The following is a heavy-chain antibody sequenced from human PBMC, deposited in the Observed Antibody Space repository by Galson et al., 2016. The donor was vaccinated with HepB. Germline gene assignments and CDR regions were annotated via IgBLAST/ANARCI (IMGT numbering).Heavy chain of an antibody. V-gene: IGHV6-1*01. CDR3: ARVRSGYSGYANPYYYSMDV. CDR1: GDSVSSNSAT. Sequence: CAISGDSVSSNSATWNWIRQSPSRGLEWLGRTYYRSKWYNDYALSVKSRITINPDTSKNQFSLQLNSVTPEDTAVYYCARVRSGYSGYANPYYYSMDVWGQGTTVTVS. D-gene: IGHD5-12*01. J-gene: IGHJ6*02. CDR2: TYYRSKWYN.